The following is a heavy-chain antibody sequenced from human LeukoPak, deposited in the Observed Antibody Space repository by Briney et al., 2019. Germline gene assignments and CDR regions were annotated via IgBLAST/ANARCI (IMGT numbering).Heavy chain of an antibody. CDR3: ASRSSWYGDAFDI. J-gene: IGHJ3*02. V-gene: IGHV3-48*01. CDR1: GFTFSSYS. D-gene: IGHD6-13*01. Sequence: GGSLRLSCAASGFTFSSYSMNWVRQAPGKGLEWASYISSSSSTIYYADSVKGRFTISRDNAKNSLYLQMNSLRAEDTAVYYCASRSSWYGDAFDIWGQGTMVTVSS. CDR2: ISSSSSTI.